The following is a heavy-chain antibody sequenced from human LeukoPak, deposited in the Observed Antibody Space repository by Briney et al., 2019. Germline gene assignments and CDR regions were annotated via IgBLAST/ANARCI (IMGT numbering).Heavy chain of an antibody. CDR2: INYSGST. V-gene: IGHV4-59*01. Sequence: SETLSLTCTVSGGSISSYYWSWIRQPPGKGLEWIGYINYSGSTNYNPSLKSRVTISVDTSKNQFSLKLSSVTAADTAVYYCASSHYDYVPGDDAFDIWGQGTMVTVSS. CDR1: GGSISSYY. J-gene: IGHJ3*02. D-gene: IGHD3-16*01. CDR3: ASSHYDYVPGDDAFDI.